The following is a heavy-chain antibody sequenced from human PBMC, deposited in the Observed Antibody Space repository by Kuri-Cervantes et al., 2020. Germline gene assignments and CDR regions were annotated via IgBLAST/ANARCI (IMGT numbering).Heavy chain of an antibody. J-gene: IGHJ4*02. CDR2: IEADENKT. V-gene: IGHV3-7*01. CDR3: ARVGGAAPGTFDH. Sequence: GESLKISCAGSGFIFSSYWMAWVRQTPGKGLEWVANIEADENKTYYVDFLKGRFTISRDNAKNSLYLQMNSLRAEDTAVYYCARVGGAAPGTFDHWGQGTLVTVSS. CDR1: GFIFSSYW. D-gene: IGHD6-13*01.